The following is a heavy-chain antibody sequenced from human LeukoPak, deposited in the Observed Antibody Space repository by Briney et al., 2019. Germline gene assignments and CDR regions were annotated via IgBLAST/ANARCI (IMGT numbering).Heavy chain of an antibody. J-gene: IGHJ5*02. CDR2: IKRDGSQK. CDR3: ARLGLEVGGPNWFDP. V-gene: IGHV3-7*01. Sequence: GGSLRLSCAASGFTFSSYSMNWVRQAPGKGLEWVAHIKRDGSQKYYLDSVKGRFTISRDNAKNSLYLQMNSLRVEDTAVYYCARLGLEVGGPNWFDPWGQGTLVTVSS. D-gene: IGHD1-1*01. CDR1: GFTFSSYS.